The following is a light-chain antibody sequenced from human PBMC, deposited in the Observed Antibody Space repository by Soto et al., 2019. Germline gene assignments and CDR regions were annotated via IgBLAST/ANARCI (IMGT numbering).Light chain of an antibody. CDR3: SSYSGNTTRV. CDR2: AVT. CDR1: GFDVGGYDY. Sequence: QSVLTQPDSVSGSPGQSITISCTGTGFDVGGYDYVSWYQQHPGKRPTLIISAVTTRPSVISSRFSGSESGSTASLTISALQAEDEAHYYCSSYSGNTTRVFGGGTKLTVL. J-gene: IGLJ3*02. V-gene: IGLV2-14*03.